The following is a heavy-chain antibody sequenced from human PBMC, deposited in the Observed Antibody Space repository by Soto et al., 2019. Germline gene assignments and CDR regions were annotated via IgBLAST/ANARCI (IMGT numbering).Heavy chain of an antibody. Sequence: QVHLQQWGAGVLKPSETLSLTCAVSGGSFSGYYWTWIRQIPGKGLEWIGEINQSANTKYNPSLMSRVTMSGDTSRNQFSLKLRSVTAADTAVYYCARPSYALNWDFHYGMQVWGQGTSVTVSS. J-gene: IGHJ6*02. V-gene: IGHV4-34*01. CDR1: GGSFSGYY. CDR2: INQSANT. CDR3: ARPSYALNWDFHYGMQV. D-gene: IGHD2-2*01.